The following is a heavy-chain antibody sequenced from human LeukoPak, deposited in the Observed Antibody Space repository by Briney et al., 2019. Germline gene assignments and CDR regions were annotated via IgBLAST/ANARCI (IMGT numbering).Heavy chain of an antibody. V-gene: IGHV3-30*03. CDR3: ARGWNTTPRSGFDI. CDR2: ISYDGSNK. Sequence: GRSLRLSCAASGFTFSSYGMHWVRQAPGKGLEWVAVISYDGSNKYYADSVKGRFTISRDNVKNTLFLQMNSLGAEDTALYYCARGWNTTPRSGFDIWGLGTMVTVSS. D-gene: IGHD1/OR15-1a*01. CDR1: GFTFSSYG. J-gene: IGHJ3*02.